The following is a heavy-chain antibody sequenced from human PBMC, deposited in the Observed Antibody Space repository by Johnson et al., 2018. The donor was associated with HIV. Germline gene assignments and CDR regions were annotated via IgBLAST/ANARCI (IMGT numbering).Heavy chain of an antibody. CDR1: GFTFDDYA. Sequence: VQLVESGGGLVQPGRSLRLSCAASGFTFDDYAMHWVRQAPGKGLEWVSGISWNSGSIGYADSVKGRFTISRDDSKNTLYLRLNSLRPEDLAVYYCAKDVSVVTPSGSFDIWGQGTRVTVSS. CDR3: AKDVSVVTPSGSFDI. V-gene: IGHV3-9*03. J-gene: IGHJ3*02. D-gene: IGHD4-23*01. CDR2: ISWNSGSI.